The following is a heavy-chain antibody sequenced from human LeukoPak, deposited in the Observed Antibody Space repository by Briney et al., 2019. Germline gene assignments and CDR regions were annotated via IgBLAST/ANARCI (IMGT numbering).Heavy chain of an antibody. J-gene: IGHJ4*02. V-gene: IGHV4-61*02. D-gene: IGHD3-22*01. CDR2: IYTSGST. CDR3: AGEGTYYYDSSGYRDY. CDR1: GGSISSGSYY. Sequence: SETLSLTCTVSGGSISSGSYYWSWIRQPAGKGLDWIGRIYTSGSTNYNPSLKSRVTISVDTSKNQFSLKLSSVTAADTAVYYCAGEGTYYYDSSGYRDYWGQGTLVTVSS.